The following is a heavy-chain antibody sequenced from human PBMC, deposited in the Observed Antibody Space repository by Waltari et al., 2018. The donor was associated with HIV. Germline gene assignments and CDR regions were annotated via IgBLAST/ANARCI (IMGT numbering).Heavy chain of an antibody. D-gene: IGHD3-22*01. J-gene: IGHJ3*02. CDR1: GYSTTGNW. V-gene: IGHV5-10-1*01. CDR3: ARAQGMTMTVEVAFDI. CDR2: IDPSDSYI. Sequence: EVQLVQSGAEVKNPGEPLRISCKGFGYSTTGNWSSWVRQMPGKGLEWMGRIDPSDSYINYSPSFQGHVTISADKSINTAYLQWSSLKASDSAMYYCARAQGMTMTVEVAFDIWGQGTMVTVSP.